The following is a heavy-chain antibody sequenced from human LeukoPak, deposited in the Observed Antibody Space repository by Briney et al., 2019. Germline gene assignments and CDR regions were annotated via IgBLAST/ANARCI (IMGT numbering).Heavy chain of an antibody. CDR2: ISGSGGST. CDR1: GFTFSDYW. CDR3: ARRGANWGFFDY. J-gene: IGHJ4*02. V-gene: IGHV3-23*01. Sequence: PGGSLRLSCAASGFTFSDYWMRWVRQAPGKGLEWVSAISGSGGSTYLADSVKGRFTISRDNSKNALYLQMNSLRAGDTAVYYCARRGANWGFFDYWGQGTLVTVSS. D-gene: IGHD7-27*01.